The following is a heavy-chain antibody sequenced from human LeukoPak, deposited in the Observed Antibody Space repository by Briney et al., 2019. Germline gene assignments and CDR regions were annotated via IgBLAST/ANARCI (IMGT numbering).Heavy chain of an antibody. CDR1: GFTFSDYY. CDR3: AKENGDLYEYCGFTSCPDNWFDP. V-gene: IGHV3-11*01. CDR2: ISSSGSTI. Sequence: PGGSLRLSCAASGFTFSDYYMSWIRQAPGKGLEWVSYISSSGSTIYYADSVKGRFTISRDNAKNSLYLQMNSLRAEDTAVYYCAKENGDLYEYCGFTSCPDNWFDPWGQGTLLTVSS. D-gene: IGHD2-2*01. J-gene: IGHJ5*02.